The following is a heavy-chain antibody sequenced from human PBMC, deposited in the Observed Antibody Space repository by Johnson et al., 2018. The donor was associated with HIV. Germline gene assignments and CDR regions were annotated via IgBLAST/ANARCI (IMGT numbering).Heavy chain of an antibody. CDR1: GFNLSSNY. Sequence: VQLVESGGALVQPGGSLRLSCAASGFNLSSNYMNWVRQAPGKGLEWVSLIYTGGTTYHTDSVKGRFTISRDNSKNTLYLQMNSLRAEDTAEYYCTRDPFPRFYAFDLWGQGTMVTVSS. V-gene: IGHV3-66*01. J-gene: IGHJ3*01. CDR3: TRDPFPRFYAFDL. CDR2: IYTGGTT.